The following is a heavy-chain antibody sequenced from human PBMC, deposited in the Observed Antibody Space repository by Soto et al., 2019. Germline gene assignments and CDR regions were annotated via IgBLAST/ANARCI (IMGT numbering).Heavy chain of an antibody. V-gene: IGHV4-4*07. CDR2: IYTSGST. Sequence: SETLSLTCTVSGGSISSYYWSWIRQPAGKGLEWIGRIYTSGSTNYNPSLKSRVTISVDTSKNQFSLKLSSVTAADTAVYYCARQSQTLYGGNPYFDYWGQGTLVTVSS. D-gene: IGHD4-17*01. CDR3: ARQSQTLYGGNPYFDY. J-gene: IGHJ4*02. CDR1: GGSISSYY.